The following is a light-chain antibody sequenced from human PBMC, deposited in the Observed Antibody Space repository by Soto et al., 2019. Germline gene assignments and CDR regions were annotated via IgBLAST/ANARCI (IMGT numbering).Light chain of an antibody. CDR3: HRFAHSPT. V-gene: IGKV3D-20*01. CDR2: DAS. J-gene: IGKJ4*01. CDR1: QSITYNY. Sequence: IVLTQSPVTLSLSPGERATLSCGASQSITYNYVAWSQKRPGLAPRLLIFDASTRAIGIPDRFSGSGSGTDFTMTMRWLEPEDSSVYYCHRFAHSPTFGGGTKVEIK.